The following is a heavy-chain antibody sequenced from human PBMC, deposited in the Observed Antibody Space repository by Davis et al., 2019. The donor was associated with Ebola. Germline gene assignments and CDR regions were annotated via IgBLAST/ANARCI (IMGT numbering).Heavy chain of an antibody. CDR2: INGANGNT. V-gene: IGHV1-3*01. CDR3: ARSYSDYYGMDV. J-gene: IGHJ6*02. D-gene: IGHD3-10*01. Sequence: AASVKVSCKASGYTFTNYAIHWVRQAPGQRLEWMGWINGANGNTKYSQRFQGRVTITRDTSASTAYMELSSLRSEDTAVYYCARSYSDYYGMDVWGQGTTVTVSS. CDR1: GYTFTNYA.